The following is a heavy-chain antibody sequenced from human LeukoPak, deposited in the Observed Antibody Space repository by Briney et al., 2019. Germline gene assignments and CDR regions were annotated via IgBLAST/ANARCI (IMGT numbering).Heavy chain of an antibody. CDR2: IYPGDSDT. V-gene: IGHV5-51*01. CDR3: ARSSAMTYNGPRDY. D-gene: IGHD3-10*01. J-gene: IGHJ4*02. CDR1: GYSFTSYW. Sequence: GESPKISCKGSGYSFTSYWIGWVRQMPGKGLEWIGIIYPGDSDTRYSPSFQGQVTISADKSISTAFLQWSSLQASDTAMYYCARSSAMTYNGPRDYWGQGTLVTVSS.